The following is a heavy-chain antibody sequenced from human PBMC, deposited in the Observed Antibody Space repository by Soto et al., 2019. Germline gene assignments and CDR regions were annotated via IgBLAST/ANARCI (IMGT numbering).Heavy chain of an antibody. Sequence: HRESLKISCKGSGYSFTSYWIGWVRQMPGKGLEWMGIIYPGDSDTRYSPSFQGQVTISADKSISTAYLQWSSLKASDTAMYYCARHGVGDILTGQPDYWGQGTLVTVSS. V-gene: IGHV5-51*01. J-gene: IGHJ4*02. CDR1: GYSFTSYW. D-gene: IGHD3-9*01. CDR3: ARHGVGDILTGQPDY. CDR2: IYPGDSDT.